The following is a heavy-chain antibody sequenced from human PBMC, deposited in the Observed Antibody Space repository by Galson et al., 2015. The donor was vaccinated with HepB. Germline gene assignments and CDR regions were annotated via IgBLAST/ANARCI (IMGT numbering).Heavy chain of an antibody. Sequence: SETLSLTCTVSGDSISRSNYYWGWIRQPPGKGLEQIGSIYYSGRLFYNPSLKRRVTISVDTSKNQFSLRLRSVTVADTAGYFCARGRVWPPVKIPAPLNSVYMDVWGKGTTVTGS. D-gene: IGHD2-2*01. V-gene: IGHV4-39*01. CDR2: IYYSGRL. J-gene: IGHJ6*03. CDR1: GDSISRSNYY. CDR3: ARGRVWPPVKIPAPLNSVYMDV.